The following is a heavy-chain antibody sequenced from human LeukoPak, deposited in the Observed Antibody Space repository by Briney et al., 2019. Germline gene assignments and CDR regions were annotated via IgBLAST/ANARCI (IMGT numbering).Heavy chain of an antibody. J-gene: IGHJ5*01. D-gene: IGHD3-10*01. CDR1: GYSFTNFY. CDR3: ARDKSSTNWLDS. V-gene: IGHV1-46*01. Sequence: ASVKVSCKASGYSFTNFYIHWVRQAPGQGLEWMGIINPSGGSTNYAQRFQGRVTMTSDTSASTVYMDLSSLRSEDTAIYYCARDKSSTNWLDSWGQGTLVTVSS. CDR2: INPSGGST.